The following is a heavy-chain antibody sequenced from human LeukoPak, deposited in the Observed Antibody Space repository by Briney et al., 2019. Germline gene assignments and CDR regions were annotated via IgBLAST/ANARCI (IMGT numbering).Heavy chain of an antibody. CDR3: ARDTCTNGVCYYYFDY. J-gene: IGHJ4*02. D-gene: IGHD2-8*01. Sequence: SETLSLTCTVSGYSISSGYYWGWIRQPPGKGLEWIGSSYHSGSTYYNPSLKSRVTISVDTSKNQFSLKLSSVTAADTAVYYCARDTCTNGVCYYYFDYWGQGTLVTVSS. CDR1: GYSISSGYY. CDR2: SYHSGST. V-gene: IGHV4-38-2*02.